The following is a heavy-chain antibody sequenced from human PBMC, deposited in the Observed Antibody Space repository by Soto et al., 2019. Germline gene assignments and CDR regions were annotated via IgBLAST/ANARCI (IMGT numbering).Heavy chain of an antibody. CDR1: GGSISSGGYY. CDR2: IYYSGST. CDR3: ARTDMIDNWFDP. Sequence: PSENLSLTCTVSGGSISSGGYYWSWIRQHPGKGLEWIGYIYYSGSTYYNPSLKSRVTISVDTSKNQFSLKLSSVTAADTAVYYCARTDMIDNWFDPWGQGTLVTVSS. J-gene: IGHJ5*02. D-gene: IGHD3-22*01. V-gene: IGHV4-31*03.